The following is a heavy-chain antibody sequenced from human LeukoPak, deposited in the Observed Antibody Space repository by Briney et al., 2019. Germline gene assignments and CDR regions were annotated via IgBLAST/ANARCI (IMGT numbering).Heavy chain of an antibody. Sequence: PGGSLRLSCAASGFTFSSYVMGWVRQAPGKGLEWVSTMSSSGGGTFYADSVRGRFSISRDNSKNTLYLQMNSLRAEDTAVYYCAKDRRPYSRTGDPPFDYWGQGTLVTVSS. CDR1: GFTFSSYV. J-gene: IGHJ4*02. V-gene: IGHV3-23*01. D-gene: IGHD5-12*01. CDR3: AKDRRPYSRTGDPPFDY. CDR2: MSSSGGGT.